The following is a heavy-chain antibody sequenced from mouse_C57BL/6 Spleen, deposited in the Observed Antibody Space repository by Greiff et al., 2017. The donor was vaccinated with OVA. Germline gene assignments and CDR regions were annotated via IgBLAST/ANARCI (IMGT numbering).Heavy chain of an antibody. D-gene: IGHD3-1*01. Sequence: QVQLQQPGAELVKPGASVKLSCKASGYTFTSYWMHWVKQRPGQGLEWIGMIHPNSGSTNYNEKFKSKATLTVDKSSSTAYMQLSSLTSEDSAVYYCAREGYEDAMDYWGQGTSVTVSS. CDR1: GYTFTSYW. V-gene: IGHV1-64*01. J-gene: IGHJ4*01. CDR2: IHPNSGST. CDR3: AREGYEDAMDY.